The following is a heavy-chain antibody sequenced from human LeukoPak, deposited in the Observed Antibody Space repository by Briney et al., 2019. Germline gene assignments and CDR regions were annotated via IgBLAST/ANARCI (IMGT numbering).Heavy chain of an antibody. CDR3: ARVMKSVRFLEWLDHD. CDR1: GYTFTSYG. Sequence: SVKVSCKASGYTFTSYGISWVRQAPGQGLEWMGGIIPIFGTANYAQKFQGRVTITADESTSTAYMELSSLRSEDTAVYYCARVMKSVRFLEWLDHDWGQGTLVTVSS. J-gene: IGHJ4*02. V-gene: IGHV1-69*13. D-gene: IGHD3-3*01. CDR2: IIPIFGTA.